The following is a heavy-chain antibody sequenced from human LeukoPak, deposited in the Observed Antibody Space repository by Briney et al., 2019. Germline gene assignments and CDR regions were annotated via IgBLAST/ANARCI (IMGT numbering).Heavy chain of an antibody. Sequence: SETLSLTCSVSGGSISLSYYWGWIRQPPGKALEWIGSVYYSGTTSYNPSLKSRVTISVDMSKNHFSLRLSSVTAADTAVYYCARDGAHDILTGGEFDPWGQGTLVTVSS. CDR1: GGSISLSYY. D-gene: IGHD3-9*01. CDR2: VYYSGTT. V-gene: IGHV4-39*07. J-gene: IGHJ5*02. CDR3: ARDGAHDILTGGEFDP.